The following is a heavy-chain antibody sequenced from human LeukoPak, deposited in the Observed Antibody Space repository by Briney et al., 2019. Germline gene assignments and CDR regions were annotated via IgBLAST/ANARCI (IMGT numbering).Heavy chain of an antibody. J-gene: IGHJ4*02. Sequence: PSETLSLSCAVYGGSFSGYYWSCIRHPPGKGLDLIGEISHSGSTNYNPSLKSRVTISVDTSKSQFSLKLSSVTAADTALYYCARDKGPYYDSTTYYSGVYFDSWGQGTLVTVSS. CDR2: ISHSGST. CDR3: ARDKGPYYDSTTYYSGVYFDS. CDR1: GGSFSGYY. D-gene: IGHD3-22*01. V-gene: IGHV4-34*01.